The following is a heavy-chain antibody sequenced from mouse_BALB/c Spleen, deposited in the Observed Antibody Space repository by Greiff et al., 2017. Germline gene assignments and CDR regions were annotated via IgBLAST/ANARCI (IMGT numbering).Heavy chain of an antibody. CDR1: GYTFTSYW. J-gene: IGHJ2*01. CDR3: ASRYGSSYY. Sequence: VKLVESGAELARPGASVKLSCKASGYTFTSYWMQWVKQRPGQGLEWIGAIYPGDGDTRYTQKFKGKATLTADKSSSTAYMQLSSLASEDSAVYYCASRYGSSYYWGQGTTLTVSS. D-gene: IGHD1-1*01. CDR2: IYPGDGDT. V-gene: IGHV1-87*01.